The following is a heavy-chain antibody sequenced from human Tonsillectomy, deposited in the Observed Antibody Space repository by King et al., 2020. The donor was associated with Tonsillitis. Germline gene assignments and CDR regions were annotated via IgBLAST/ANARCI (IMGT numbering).Heavy chain of an antibody. CDR3: ARNCLNSICY. CDR2: ISDSGTTI. Sequence: VQLVESGGGLVKPGGSLRLSCAASGFTLSDYYMTWIRQAPGKGLEWVSHISDSGTTIYYADSVKGRFTISRDNARNSLYLQMNSLRAEDTAVYYCARNCLNSICYWGQGTLVTVSS. D-gene: IGHD4-11*01. CDR1: GFTLSDYY. J-gene: IGHJ4*02. V-gene: IGHV3-11*01.